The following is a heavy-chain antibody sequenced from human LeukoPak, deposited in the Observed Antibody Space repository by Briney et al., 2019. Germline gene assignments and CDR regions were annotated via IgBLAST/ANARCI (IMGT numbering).Heavy chain of an antibody. D-gene: IGHD1-26*01. V-gene: IGHV3-23*01. CDR3: ATDQILHYFDY. CDR1: GFTFSSYA. Sequence: PGGSLRLSCAASGFTFSSYAMSWVRQAPGKGLEWVSAISHTGDSTYYADSVKGRFSISRDNSKNTLFLEMNSLRAEDTAVYFCATDQILHYFDYWGRGTLVTVSS. CDR2: ISHTGDST. J-gene: IGHJ4*02.